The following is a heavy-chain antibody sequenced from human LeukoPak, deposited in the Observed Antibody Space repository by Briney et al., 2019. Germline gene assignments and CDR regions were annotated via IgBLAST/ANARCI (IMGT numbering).Heavy chain of an antibody. J-gene: IGHJ4*02. V-gene: IGHV1-69*05. Sequence: GASVKVSCKASGGTFSSYAISWVRQAPGQGLEWMGGIIPNFGNTNYAQKFQGRVTITTDESTSTAYMELISLRAEDTAVYYCASSGGYRSSTSCYSDYWGQGTLVTVSS. CDR2: IIPNFGNT. D-gene: IGHD2-2*01. CDR3: ASSGGYRSSTSCYSDY. CDR1: GGTFSSYA.